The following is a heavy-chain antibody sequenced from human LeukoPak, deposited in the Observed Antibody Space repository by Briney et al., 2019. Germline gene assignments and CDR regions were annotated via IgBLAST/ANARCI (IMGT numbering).Heavy chain of an antibody. D-gene: IGHD3-3*01. CDR2: IYPGDSDT. CDR3: VRFWSGSDY. CDR1: GNSSTNYW. J-gene: IGHJ4*02. V-gene: IGHV5-51*01. Sequence: RGESLKISCKGSGNSSTNYWIGWVRQMPGKGLEWMGIIYPGDSDTRYSPSFQGQVTISADKSINTAYLQWSSLKASDTAMYYCVRFWSGSDYWGQGTLVTVSS.